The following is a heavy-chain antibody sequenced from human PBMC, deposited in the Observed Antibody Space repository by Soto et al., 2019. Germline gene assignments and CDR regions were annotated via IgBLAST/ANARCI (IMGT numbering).Heavy chain of an antibody. J-gene: IGHJ6*02. Sequence: QVQLQQWGAGLLKPSETLSLTCAVYGGSFSGYYWSWIRQPPGKGLEWIGEINHSGSTNYNPSLKSRVTISVDXXKXQXXLKLSSVTAADTAVYYCARTYCGGDCYLASGGMDVWGQGTTVTVSS. D-gene: IGHD2-21*02. CDR1: GGSFSGYY. CDR2: INHSGST. CDR3: ARTYCGGDCYLASGGMDV. V-gene: IGHV4-34*01.